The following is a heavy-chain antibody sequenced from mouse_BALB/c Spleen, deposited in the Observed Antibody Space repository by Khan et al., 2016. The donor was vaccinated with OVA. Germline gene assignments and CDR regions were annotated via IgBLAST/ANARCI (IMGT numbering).Heavy chain of an antibody. CDR2: IDPANGNT. D-gene: IGHD1-1*01. Sequence: EVQLQESGAELVKPGASVKLSCTAAGFNIKDTYMHWVKQRPEQGLEWIGRIDPANGNTKYDPKFQGKATITADTSSNTAYLQLSSLTSEDTAVXYCARRRNYYGSLDYWGQGTTLTVSS. V-gene: IGHV14-3*02. CDR3: ARRRNYYGSLDY. CDR1: GFNIKDTY. J-gene: IGHJ2*01.